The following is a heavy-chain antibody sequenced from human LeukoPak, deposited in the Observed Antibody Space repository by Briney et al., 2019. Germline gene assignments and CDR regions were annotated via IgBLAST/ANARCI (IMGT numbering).Heavy chain of an antibody. CDR3: ARRALTERGHSYGLDY. CDR2: ISSSSSTI. V-gene: IGHV3-48*04. Sequence: GGSLRLSCAASGFTFSDYAMSWVRQAPGKGLEWVSYISSSSSTIYYADSVKGRFTISRDNARRSLFLQMNSLRAEDTAVYYCARRALTERGHSYGLDYWGQGTLVTVSS. CDR1: GFTFSDYA. D-gene: IGHD5-18*01. J-gene: IGHJ4*02.